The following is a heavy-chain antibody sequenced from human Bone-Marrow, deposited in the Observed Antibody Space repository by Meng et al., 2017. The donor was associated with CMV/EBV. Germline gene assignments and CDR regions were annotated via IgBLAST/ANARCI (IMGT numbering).Heavy chain of an antibody. J-gene: IGHJ4*02. CDR1: GFTFSSYA. D-gene: IGHD2-2*01. Sequence: GSLRLSCAASGFTFSSYAMSWVRQAPGKGLEWVSVIYSGGSSTYYADSVKGRFTISRDNSKNTLYLQMNSLRAEDTAVYYCARYVVVPAASAGFDYWGQGTLVTVSS. CDR2: IYSGGSST. V-gene: IGHV3-23*03. CDR3: ARYVVVPAASAGFDY.